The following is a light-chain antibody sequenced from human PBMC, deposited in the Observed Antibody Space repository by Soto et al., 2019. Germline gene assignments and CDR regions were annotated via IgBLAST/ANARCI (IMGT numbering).Light chain of an antibody. CDR1: SSNIGAGFD. CDR2: NNT. Sequence: QSVLTQPPSVSGAPGQRVTISCTGSSSNIGAGFDVHWYELLPGTAPKLLSYNNTNRPSGLADRVSGSKSGTSSSLPTTGFQTEDEADYYCLSYDRSLSGSLVVGGGTKVTVL. V-gene: IGLV1-40*01. CDR3: LSYDRSLSGSLV. J-gene: IGLJ3*02.